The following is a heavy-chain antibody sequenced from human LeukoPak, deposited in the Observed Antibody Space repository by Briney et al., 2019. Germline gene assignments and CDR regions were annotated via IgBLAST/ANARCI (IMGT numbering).Heavy chain of an antibody. J-gene: IGHJ4*02. D-gene: IGHD6-13*01. Sequence: SETLSLTCTVSGGSISSYYWSWIRQPPGKGLEGIGYIYYSGSTNYNPSLKSRVTISVDTSKNQFSLKLSSVTAADTAVYYCARRSGSSSWLYFDYWGQGTLVTVSS. CDR1: GGSISSYY. CDR3: ARRSGSSSWLYFDY. CDR2: IYYSGST. V-gene: IGHV4-59*08.